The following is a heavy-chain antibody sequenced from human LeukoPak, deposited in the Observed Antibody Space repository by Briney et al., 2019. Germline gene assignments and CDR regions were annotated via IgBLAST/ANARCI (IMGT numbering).Heavy chain of an antibody. Sequence: PSETLSLTCTVSGGSISSSSYYWGWIRQPPGKGLEWIGSIYYSGSTYYNPSLKSRVTISVDTSKNQFSLKLSSVTAADTAVYYCAGARTTVTMWFDPWGQGTLVTVSS. CDR3: AGARTTVTMWFDP. CDR1: GGSISSSSYY. CDR2: IYYSGST. J-gene: IGHJ5*02. D-gene: IGHD4-11*01. V-gene: IGHV4-39*07.